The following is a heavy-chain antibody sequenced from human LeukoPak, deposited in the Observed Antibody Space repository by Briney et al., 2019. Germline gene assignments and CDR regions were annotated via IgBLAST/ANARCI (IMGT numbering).Heavy chain of an antibody. CDR1: WFHFSSYS. J-gene: IGHJ3*02. CDR3: AREEKVGATFAFDI. Sequence: GALEPSFATSWFHFSSYSLNWGRPAPGKGLEGVSSISSISSYIYYADSVKGRFTISRDNAKNSLYLQMNSLRAEDTAVYYCAREEKVGATFAFDIWGRGTMVTVSS. D-gene: IGHD1-26*01. V-gene: IGHV3-21*01. CDR2: ISSISSYI.